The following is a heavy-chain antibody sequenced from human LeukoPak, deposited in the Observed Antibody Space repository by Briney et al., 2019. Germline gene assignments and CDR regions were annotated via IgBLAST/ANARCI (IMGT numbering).Heavy chain of an antibody. CDR1: GDSVSSNSAA. J-gene: IGHJ5*02. CDR3: ARWGIAAAVDREYNWFDP. Sequence: SQTLSLTCAISGDSVSSNSAAWNWIRQSPSRGLEWLGRTYYRSKWYNDYAVSVKSRITINPDTSKNQFSLQLNSVTPEDTAVYYCARWGIAAAVDREYNWFDPWGQGTLVTVSS. D-gene: IGHD6-13*01. CDR2: TYYRSKWYN. V-gene: IGHV6-1*01.